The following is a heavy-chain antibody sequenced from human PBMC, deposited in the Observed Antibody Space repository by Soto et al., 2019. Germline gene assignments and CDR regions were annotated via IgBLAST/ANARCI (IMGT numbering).Heavy chain of an antibody. CDR2: INAGNGNT. D-gene: IGHD3-3*01. J-gene: IGHJ5*02. V-gene: IGHV1-3*01. CDR3: ARGLSGYDFWSGYYSNWFDP. CDR1: GYTFTSYA. Sequence: EASVKVSCKASGYTFTSYAMHWVRQAPGQRLEWMGWINAGNGNTKYSQKFQGRVTITRDTSASTAYMELSSLRFVDTAVYYCARGLSGYDFWSGYYSNWFDPWGQGTLVTVSS.